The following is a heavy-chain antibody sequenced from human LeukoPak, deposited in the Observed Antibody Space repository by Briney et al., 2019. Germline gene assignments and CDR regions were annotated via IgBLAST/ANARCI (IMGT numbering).Heavy chain of an antibody. CDR3: ARGRYFDWLSKSMGIHAFDI. CDR2: INSDGSST. Sequence: QTGGSLRLSCAASGFTFSSYWMHWVRQAPGKGLVWVSRINSDGSSTSYADSVKGRFTISRDNAKNTLYLQMNSLRAEDTAVYYCARGRYFDWLSKSMGIHAFDIWGQGTMVTVSS. J-gene: IGHJ3*02. CDR1: GFTFSSYW. V-gene: IGHV3-74*01. D-gene: IGHD3-9*01.